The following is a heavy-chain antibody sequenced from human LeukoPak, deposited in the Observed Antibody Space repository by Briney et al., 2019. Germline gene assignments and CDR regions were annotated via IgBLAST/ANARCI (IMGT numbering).Heavy chain of an antibody. V-gene: IGHV3-7*01. CDR2: IKEDGSEK. CDR3: AVGDRTFDY. J-gene: IGHJ4*02. CDR1: GFTFRDYW. D-gene: IGHD5-24*01. Sequence: GGSPRLSCAASGFTFRDYWMSWVRQAPGKGLEWVANIKEDGSEKYYVDSVKGRFTISRDNAKTSLYLQMNSLRVEDTAVYYCAVGDRTFDYWGQGTLVTVSS.